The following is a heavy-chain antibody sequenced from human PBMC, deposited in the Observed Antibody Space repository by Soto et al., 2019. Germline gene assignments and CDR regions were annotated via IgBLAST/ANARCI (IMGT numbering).Heavy chain of an antibody. Sequence: EVQLLESGGHLVQPGGSLRLSCAVSGINFDTYVITWVRQAPGKGLEWVSGISESGDSTYYADSVKGRFTISRDSIKKMVFLQLNSLRAEDTAVYYCATTRGGNRPLDYWGQGTLVAVSS. V-gene: IGHV3-23*01. CDR1: GINFDTYV. CDR2: ISESGDST. CDR3: ATTRGGNRPLDY. D-gene: IGHD1-1*01. J-gene: IGHJ4*02.